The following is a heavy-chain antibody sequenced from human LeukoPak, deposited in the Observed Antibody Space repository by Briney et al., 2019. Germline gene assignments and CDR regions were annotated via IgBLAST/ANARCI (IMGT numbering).Heavy chain of an antibody. D-gene: IGHD5-24*01. CDR2: ISSSSSYI. J-gene: IGHJ4*02. V-gene: IGHV3-21*01. CDR1: GFTFSSYS. Sequence: GGSLRLSCAASGFTFSSYSMNWVRQAPGKGLEWISSISSSSSYIYYADSVKGRFTIFRDNAKNSLYLQMNSLRAEDTAVYYCARAFADGYNSSPFDYWGQGTLVTVSS. CDR3: ARAFADGYNSSPFDY.